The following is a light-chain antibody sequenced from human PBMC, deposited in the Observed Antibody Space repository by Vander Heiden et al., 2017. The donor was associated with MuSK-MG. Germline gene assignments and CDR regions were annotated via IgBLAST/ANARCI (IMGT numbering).Light chain of an antibody. CDR3: QQYCSSPLT. CDR1: QSVSSSY. CDR2: GAS. J-gene: IGKJ5*01. Sequence: DIVWTQSPGTLSLSPGERATLSCRASQSVSSSYLAWYQQKPGQTPRLPIYGASSSATGIPDRFSRSGSGTDFPLTISRLEPEDFAVYYCQQYCSSPLTFGQGTRLEIK. V-gene: IGKV3-20*01.